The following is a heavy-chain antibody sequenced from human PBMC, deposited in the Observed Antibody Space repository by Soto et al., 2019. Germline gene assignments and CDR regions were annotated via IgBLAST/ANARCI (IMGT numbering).Heavy chain of an antibody. J-gene: IGHJ6*03. V-gene: IGHV3-23*01. CDR2: ISGSGGST. D-gene: IGHD5-12*01. CDR1: GFTFSSYA. CDR3: AKMISGYENYYYYYMDV. Sequence: GGSLRLSCAASGFTFSSYAMSWVRQAPGKGLEWVSAISGSGGSTYYADSVKGRFTISRDNSKNTLYLQMNSLRAEDTAVYYCAKMISGYENYYYYYMDVWGKGTTVTVSS.